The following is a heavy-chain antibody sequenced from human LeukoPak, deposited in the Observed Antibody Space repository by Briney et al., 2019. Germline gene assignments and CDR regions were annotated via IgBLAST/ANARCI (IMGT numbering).Heavy chain of an antibody. D-gene: IGHD2-8*01. CDR1: GFTFSSYA. Sequence: PGGSLRLSCAASGFTFSSYAMSWVRQAPGRGLEWVSAISGSGGSTYYADSVKGRFTISRDNSKNTLYLQMNSLRAEDTAVYYCAKDLRLIGSRGDWGQGTLVTVSS. J-gene: IGHJ4*02. CDR3: AKDLRLIGSRGD. CDR2: ISGSGGST. V-gene: IGHV3-23*01.